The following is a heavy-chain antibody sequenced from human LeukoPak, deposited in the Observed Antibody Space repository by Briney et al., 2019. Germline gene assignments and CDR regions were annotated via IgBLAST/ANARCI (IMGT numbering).Heavy chain of an antibody. CDR1: GFTFSSYG. D-gene: IGHD6-13*01. Sequence: PGRSLRLSCAASGFTFSSYGMHWVRQAPGKGLERVAVISYDGSNKYYADSVKGRFTISRDNSKNTLYLQMNSLRAEDTAVYYCAKDGAAVKPYYFDYWGQGTLVTVSS. CDR3: AKDGAAVKPYYFDY. V-gene: IGHV3-30*18. CDR2: ISYDGSNK. J-gene: IGHJ4*02.